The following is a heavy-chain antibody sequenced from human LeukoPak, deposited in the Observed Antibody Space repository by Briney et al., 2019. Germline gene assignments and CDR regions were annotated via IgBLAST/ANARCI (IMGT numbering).Heavy chain of an antibody. Sequence: TGGSLRLSCAASGFTFDDYGMSWVSQAPGKGLEWVSGINWNGGSTGYADSVKGRFTISRDNAKNSLYLQMNSLRAEDTAVYYCARDRTYSSSPDRYCHFNCWGQGTLVTVSS. D-gene: IGHD6-6*01. CDR3: ARDRTYSSSPDRYCHFNC. CDR2: INWNGGST. V-gene: IGHV3-20*04. J-gene: IGHJ4*02. CDR1: GFTFDDYG.